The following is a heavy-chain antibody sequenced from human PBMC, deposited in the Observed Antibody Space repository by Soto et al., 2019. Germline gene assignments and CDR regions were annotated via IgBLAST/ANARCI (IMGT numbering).Heavy chain of an antibody. J-gene: IGHJ6*02. CDR1: GFTFSSYA. Sequence: PGGSLRLSCAASGFTFSSYAMSWVRQAPGKGLEWVSYISSSGSTIYYADSVKGRFTISRDNAKNSLYLQMNSLRAEDTAVYYCASAPHSYCSGGSCYYYYGMDVWGQGTTVTVSS. CDR3: ASAPHSYCSGGSCYYYYGMDV. CDR2: ISSSGSTI. V-gene: IGHV3-48*03. D-gene: IGHD2-15*01.